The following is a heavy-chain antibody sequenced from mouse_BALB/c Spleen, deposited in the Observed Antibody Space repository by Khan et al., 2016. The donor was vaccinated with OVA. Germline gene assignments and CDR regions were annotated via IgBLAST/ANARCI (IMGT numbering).Heavy chain of an antibody. Sequence: EVQLVETGAELVKPGASVKLSCTASGFNIKDTYMNWVKQRPEQGLEWIGRIDPANGNSKYDPKFQGKATITTDTSSNTAYLQLNILKSEDTAVYYCARPIITVGFVYWGQGTLVTVSA. V-gene: IGHV14-3*02. CDR1: GFNIKDTY. D-gene: IGHD1-1*02. CDR2: IDPANGNS. CDR3: ARPIITVGFVY. J-gene: IGHJ3*01.